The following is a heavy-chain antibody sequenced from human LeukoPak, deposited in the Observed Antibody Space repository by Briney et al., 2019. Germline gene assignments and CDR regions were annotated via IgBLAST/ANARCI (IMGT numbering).Heavy chain of an antibody. CDR1: GGTFSSYA. V-gene: IGHV1-69*05. CDR2: IIPIFGTA. J-gene: IGHJ4*02. Sequence: ASVKVSCKASGGTFSSYAISWVRQAPGQGLEWMGGIIPIFGTANYAQKFQGRVTITTDESTSTAYMELSSLRSEDTAVHYCARARVAEDQPFDYWGQGTLVTVSS. CDR3: ARARVAEDQPFDY. D-gene: IGHD2-2*01.